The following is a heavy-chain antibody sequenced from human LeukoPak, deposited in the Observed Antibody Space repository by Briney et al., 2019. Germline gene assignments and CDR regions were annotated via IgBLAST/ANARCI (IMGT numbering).Heavy chain of an antibody. D-gene: IGHD3-22*01. CDR3: ASDLRDSSGYYYFDY. Sequence: SETLSLTCTVSGGSISSGGYYWSWIRQHPGKGLEWIGYIYYSGSTYYNPSLKSRVTISVDTSKNQFSLKLSSVTAADTAVYYCASDLRDSSGYYYFDYWGQGTLVTVSS. CDR2: IYYSGST. CDR1: GGSISSGGYY. J-gene: IGHJ4*02. V-gene: IGHV4-31*03.